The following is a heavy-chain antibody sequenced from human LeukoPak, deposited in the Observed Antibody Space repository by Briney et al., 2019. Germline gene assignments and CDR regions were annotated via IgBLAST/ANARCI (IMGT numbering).Heavy chain of an antibody. CDR1: GYTFTDYY. CDR2: INPYSGDT. D-gene: IGHD3-16*01. CDR3: ARASYDYSLRNDDY. J-gene: IGHJ4*02. V-gene: IGHV1-2*02. Sequence: ASVKVSCKASGYTFTDYYMHWGRQAPGQRLEWMGWINPYSGDTNYAQRFQGRVTITRDTTISTAYMEMSGPGSDDTAVYRCARASYDYSLRNDDYWGQGILVTVSS.